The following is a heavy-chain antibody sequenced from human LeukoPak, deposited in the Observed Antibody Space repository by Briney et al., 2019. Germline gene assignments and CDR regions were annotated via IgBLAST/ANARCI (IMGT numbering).Heavy chain of an antibody. Sequence: MASETLSLTCTVSGGSFSSYYWSWIRQPPGKGLEWIGYISNSGDTNYTPSLKSRVAMSVDTSKKQFSLKLNSVTSADTAVYFCARDGAPGGSAYFDYWGQGTLVTVSS. D-gene: IGHD3-16*01. CDR3: ARDGAPGGSAYFDY. J-gene: IGHJ4*02. V-gene: IGHV4-59*01. CDR1: GGSFSSYY. CDR2: ISNSGDT.